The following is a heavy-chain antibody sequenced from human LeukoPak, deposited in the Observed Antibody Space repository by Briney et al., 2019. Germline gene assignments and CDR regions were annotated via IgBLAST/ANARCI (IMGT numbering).Heavy chain of an antibody. D-gene: IGHD1-26*01. CDR2: ISGSGGVT. CDR3: AVREGASYSGRFDY. Sequence: GGSLRLSCAASGFTFSNYAMNWVRQAPGKGLEGVSVISGSGGVTFYADSMKSWFTISRDNTKNTLYLQMNSLRAEDTAVYFCAVREGASYSGRFDYWGQGTLVTVSS. V-gene: IGHV3-23*01. J-gene: IGHJ4*02. CDR1: GFTFSNYA.